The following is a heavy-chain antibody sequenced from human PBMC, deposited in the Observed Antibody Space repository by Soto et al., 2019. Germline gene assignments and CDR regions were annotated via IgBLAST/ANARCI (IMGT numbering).Heavy chain of an antibody. CDR3: ARDGGAWILFYYGMDV. CDR2: IWYDGSNK. V-gene: IGHV3-33*01. CDR1: GFTFSSYG. J-gene: IGHJ6*02. Sequence: GGSLRLSCAASGFTFSSYGMHWVRQAPGKGLEWVAVIWYDGSNKYYADSVKGRFTISRDNSKNTLYLQMNSLRAEDTAVYYCARDGGAWILFYYGMDVWGQGTTVTVSS. D-gene: IGHD3-16*01.